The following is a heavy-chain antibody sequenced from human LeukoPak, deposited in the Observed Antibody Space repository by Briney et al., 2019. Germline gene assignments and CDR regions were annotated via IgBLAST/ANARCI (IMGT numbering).Heavy chain of an antibody. J-gene: IGHJ4*02. V-gene: IGHV3-48*03. Sequence: PGGSLRLSCAASGFTFSSYEMNWVRQAPGKGLEWVSYISSSGSTIYYADSVKGRFTISRDNAKNSLYLQMNSLRAEDTAVYYCARGDDYGDYSIDYWGQGTLVTVSS. CDR1: GFTFSSYE. D-gene: IGHD4-17*01. CDR2: ISSSGSTI. CDR3: ARGDDYGDYSIDY.